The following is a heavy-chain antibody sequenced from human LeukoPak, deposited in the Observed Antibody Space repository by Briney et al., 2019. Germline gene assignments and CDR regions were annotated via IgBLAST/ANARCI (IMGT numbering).Heavy chain of an antibody. CDR3: ARDLDLGYCSGGSCYGYGFDY. CDR2: INSDGSWT. CDR1: GNYW. V-gene: IGHV3-74*01. J-gene: IGHJ4*02. D-gene: IGHD2-15*01. Sequence: GGSLRLSCAASGNYWMHWVRQAPGKGLVWVSHINSDGSWTSYADSVKGRFTISKDNAKNTVYLQMNSLRAEDTAVYYCARDLDLGYCSGGSCYGYGFDYWGQGTLVTVSS.